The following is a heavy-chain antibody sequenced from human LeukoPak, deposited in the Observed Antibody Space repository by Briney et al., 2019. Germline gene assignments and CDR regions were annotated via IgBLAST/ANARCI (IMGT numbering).Heavy chain of an antibody. J-gene: IGHJ4*02. CDR3: ARESREMATLIDD. Sequence: GSLRLSCAASGFIFSSYEMNWVRQAPGNGLEWASYISSSGSSIYYADSVKGRFTISRDNAKNSLYLQMNSLRAEDTAVYYCARESREMATLIDDWGQGTLVTVSS. CDR1: GFIFSSYE. D-gene: IGHD5-24*01. V-gene: IGHV3-48*03. CDR2: ISSSGSSI.